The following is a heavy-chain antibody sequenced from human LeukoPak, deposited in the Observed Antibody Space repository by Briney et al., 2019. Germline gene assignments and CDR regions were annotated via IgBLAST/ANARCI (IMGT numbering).Heavy chain of an antibody. CDR1: GFTFTNYW. CDR2: INQDESVK. J-gene: IGHJ4*02. D-gene: IGHD5/OR15-5a*01. CDR3: ARDPGSSAFDY. V-gene: IGHV3-7*01. Sequence: PGGSLRLSCAASGFTFTNYWMTWVRQAPGKGLEFVGNINQDESVKNYVDSVKGRFTISRDNAENSLHLQMNSLRVEDTAVYYCARDPGSSAFDYWGQGTLVTVSS.